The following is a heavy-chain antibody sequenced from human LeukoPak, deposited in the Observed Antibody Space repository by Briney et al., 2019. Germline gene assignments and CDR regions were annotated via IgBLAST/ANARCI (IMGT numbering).Heavy chain of an antibody. D-gene: IGHD3-9*01. CDR3: ARSSQFDILTGYYRENWCDP. J-gene: IGHJ5*02. V-gene: IGHV5-51*01. Sequence: GESLQSSSKASAYSSTSSLIGSMGQMPGKGLEWMGIIYPGDSDTRYSPSFQGQVTISADTSTSTTYLQRSSLKPSDTPTYYCARSSQFDILTGYYRENWCDPWGRGTGVSVSS. CDR1: AYSSTSSL. CDR2: IYPGDSDT.